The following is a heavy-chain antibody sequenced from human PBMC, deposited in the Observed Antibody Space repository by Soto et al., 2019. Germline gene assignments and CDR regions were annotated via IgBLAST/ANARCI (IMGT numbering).Heavy chain of an antibody. J-gene: IGHJ4*02. Sequence: ASVKVSCKASGYTFTGYYMHWVRQAPGQGLEWMGWINPNSGGTNYAQKFQGWVTMTRDTSISTAYMELSRLRSDDTAVYYCAIDSSGHSKPFDYWGQGTLVTGSS. CDR2: INPNSGGT. D-gene: IGHD3-22*01. V-gene: IGHV1-2*04. CDR1: GYTFTGYY. CDR3: AIDSSGHSKPFDY.